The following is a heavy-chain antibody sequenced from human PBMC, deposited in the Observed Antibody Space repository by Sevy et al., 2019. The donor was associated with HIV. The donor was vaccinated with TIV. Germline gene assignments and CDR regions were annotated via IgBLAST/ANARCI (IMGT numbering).Heavy chain of an antibody. J-gene: IGHJ4*02. CDR2: ISTSSSAI. CDR3: ARDSRGSGTEFDY. D-gene: IGHD3-10*01. Sequence: GGSLTLSCAASGFTFSSYSMNWVRQAPGKGLEWVSYISTSSSAIQYADSVKGRFTISRDDAKNSLYLQMNSLRDEDTAVYYCARDSRGSGTEFDYWGQGTLVTVSS. CDR1: GFTFSSYS. V-gene: IGHV3-48*02.